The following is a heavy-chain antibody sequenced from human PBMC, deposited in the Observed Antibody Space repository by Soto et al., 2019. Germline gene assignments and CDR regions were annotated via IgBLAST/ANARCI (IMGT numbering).Heavy chain of an antibody. D-gene: IGHD6-25*01. V-gene: IGHV3-23*01. Sequence: EVQLLESGGGLVQPGRSLRLSCAASGFTFSNYAMSWVRQAPGQGLDWVSAISGSGGTTYYADSVKGWFTIARDNSTNTLFLQMNSLRAEDAAVYYCAKFFVETGSNSGWPWSFHYWGQGTLVTVSS. CDR1: GFTFSNYA. CDR2: ISGSGGTT. CDR3: AKFFVETGSNSGWPWSFHY. J-gene: IGHJ4*02.